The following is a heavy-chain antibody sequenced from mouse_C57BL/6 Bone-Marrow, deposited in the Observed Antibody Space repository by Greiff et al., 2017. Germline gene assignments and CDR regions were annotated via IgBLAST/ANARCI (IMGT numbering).Heavy chain of an antibody. CDR1: GYTFTSSW. V-gene: IGHV1-55*01. J-gene: IGHJ3*01. Sequence: QVQLQQPGAELVKPGASVKMSCKASGYTFTSSWIPWVKQRPGQGLEWIGDINPGSGGPTYNEKFKSKATLTVDPSSCTAYMRLTCLTSEVSAVYYCALCVSSPLAYWGQGTLVTVSA. CDR2: INPGSGGP. D-gene: IGHD2-12*01. CDR3: ALCVSSPLAY.